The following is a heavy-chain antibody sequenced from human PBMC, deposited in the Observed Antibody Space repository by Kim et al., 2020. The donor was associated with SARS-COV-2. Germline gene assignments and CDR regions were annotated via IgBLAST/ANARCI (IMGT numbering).Heavy chain of an antibody. V-gene: IGHV3-48*02. Sequence: GGSLRLSCAASGFTFSSYSMNWVRQAPGKGLEWVSYISSSSSTIYYADSVKGRFTISRDNAKNSLYLQMNSLRDEDTAVYYCARDGGPDYYDSSGYYFDYYYYGMDVWPRDHGHRLL. J-gene: IGHJ6*02. CDR1: GFTFSSYS. CDR3: ARDGGPDYYDSSGYYFDYYYYGMDV. D-gene: IGHD3-22*01. CDR2: ISSSSSTI.